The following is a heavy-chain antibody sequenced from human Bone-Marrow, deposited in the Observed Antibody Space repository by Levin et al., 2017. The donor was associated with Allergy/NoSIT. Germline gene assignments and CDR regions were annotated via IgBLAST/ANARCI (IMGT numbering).Heavy chain of an antibody. CDR3: ARLDLITGIDY. CDR2: MYSGGSA. V-gene: IGHV3-66*02. D-gene: IGHD1-14*01. Sequence: GGSLRLSCVVSGFTVSNNYMSWVRQAPGKGLEWVSVMYSGGSAYYADYAKGRLTISRDNTKNTVYLQMNSLRAEDTAVYYCARLDLITGIDYWGQGTLVTVSS. CDR1: GFTVSNNY. J-gene: IGHJ4*02.